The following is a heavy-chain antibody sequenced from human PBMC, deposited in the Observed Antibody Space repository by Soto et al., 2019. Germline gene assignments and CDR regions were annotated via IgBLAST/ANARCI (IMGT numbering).Heavy chain of an antibody. CDR1: GFTFSSYG. D-gene: IGHD5-18*01. Sequence: GGSLRLSCAASGFTFSSYGMHWVRQAPGKGLEWVAVITYDGSNKYYADSVKGRFTISRDNSKNTLYLQMNSLRAEDTAVYYCAKAGVGLGYRYGRTLDLYSYYGMDVWGQGTTVTVSS. CDR2: ITYDGSNK. V-gene: IGHV3-30*18. J-gene: IGHJ6*02. CDR3: AKAGVGLGYRYGRTLDLYSYYGMDV.